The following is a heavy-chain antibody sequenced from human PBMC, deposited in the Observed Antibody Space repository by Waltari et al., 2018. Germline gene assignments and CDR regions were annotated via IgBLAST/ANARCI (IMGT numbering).Heavy chain of an antibody. J-gene: IGHJ1*01. Sequence: QVQLQQWGAGLLKPSETLSLTCAVYGGSFSGYYWTWIRQPPWKGLEWIGEINHSGSTNYNPSLKSRVTISVDTSKNQFSLKLSSVTAADTAVYYCARGTNQLPHTQHSEYFQHWGQGTLVTVSS. CDR2: INHSGST. CDR1: GGSFSGYY. V-gene: IGHV4-34*01. D-gene: IGHD2-2*01. CDR3: ARGTNQLPHTQHSEYFQH.